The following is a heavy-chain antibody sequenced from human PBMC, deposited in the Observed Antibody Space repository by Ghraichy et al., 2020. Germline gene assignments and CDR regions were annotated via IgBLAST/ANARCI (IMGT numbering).Heavy chain of an antibody. J-gene: IGHJ6*02. CDR2: IRSKANSYAT. CDR3: TRHCLGDCYFYGMDV. CDR1: GFTFSGSA. V-gene: IGHV3-73*01. D-gene: IGHD2-21*01. Sequence: GGSLRLSCAASGFTFSGSAMHWVRQASGKGLEWVGRIRSKANSYATAYSASVKCRFTISSYDSKITAYLHMNSLETEDAAVYYCTRHCLGDCYFYGMDVWGQGTTVTVSS.